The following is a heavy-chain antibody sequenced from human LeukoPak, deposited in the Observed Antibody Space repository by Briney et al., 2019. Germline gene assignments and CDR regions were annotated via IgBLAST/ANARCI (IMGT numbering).Heavy chain of an antibody. V-gene: IGHV4-34*01. CDR2: INHSGST. CDR3: ARSLGIAVYWYFDL. CDR1: VGSFSGYY. Sequence: SETLSLTCAVYVGSFSGYYWSWIRQPPGKGLEWIGEINHSGSTNYNPSLKSRVTISVDTSKNQISLKLSSVTAADTAVYYCARSLGIAVYWYFDLWGRGTLVTVSS. D-gene: IGHD6-19*01. J-gene: IGHJ2*01.